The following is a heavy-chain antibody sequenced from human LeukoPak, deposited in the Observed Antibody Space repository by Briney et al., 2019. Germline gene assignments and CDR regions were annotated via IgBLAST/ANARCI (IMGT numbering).Heavy chain of an antibody. V-gene: IGHV1-69*04. Sequence: SVKVSCKASGGTFSSYAISWVRLAPGQGLEWMGRIIPILGIANYAQKFQGRVTITADKSTSTAYMELSSLRSEDTAVYYCASWDTAMVSRPYLDDYFDDWGQGTLVTASS. J-gene: IGHJ4*02. CDR3: ASWDTAMVSRPYLDDYFDD. D-gene: IGHD5-18*01. CDR1: GGTFSSYA. CDR2: IIPILGIA.